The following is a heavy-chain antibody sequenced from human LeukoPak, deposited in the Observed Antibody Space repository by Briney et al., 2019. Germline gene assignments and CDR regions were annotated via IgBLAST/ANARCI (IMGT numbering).Heavy chain of an antibody. V-gene: IGHV1-24*01. CDR2: IDREDGQS. J-gene: IGHJ4*02. D-gene: IGHD6-25*01. CDR3: APLAANIFDY. CDR1: GYALNELS. Sequence: ASVKISCKVSGYALNELSIHWVRQAPGKGLEWVGGIDREDGQSIYAQNFQGRVSLTDDTSAQTAYMEVTSLRSEDTAVYYCAPLAANIFDYWGQGTLVTASS.